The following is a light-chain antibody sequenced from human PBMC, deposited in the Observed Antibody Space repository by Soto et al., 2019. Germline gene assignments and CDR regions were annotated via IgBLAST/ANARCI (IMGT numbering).Light chain of an antibody. V-gene: IGLV1-40*01. Sequence: QSVLTQPPSVSGAPGQRVTISCTGGSSNIGAGYDVHWYRQLPGTAPKLLIYGNSNRPSGVPDRFSGSKSGTSASLAITGLQAEDEADYYCQSYDRILSDHVFGTGTKVTAL. CDR1: SSNIGAGYD. CDR3: QSYDRILSDHV. CDR2: GNS. J-gene: IGLJ1*01.